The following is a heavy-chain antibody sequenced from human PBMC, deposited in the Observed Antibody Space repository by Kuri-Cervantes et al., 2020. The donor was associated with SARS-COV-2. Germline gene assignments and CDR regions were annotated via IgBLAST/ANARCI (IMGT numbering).Heavy chain of an antibody. CDR3: ARLAGYYYDSSGYQVDY. V-gene: IGHV4-39*07. CDR2: IYYSGST. Sequence: SETLSLTCTVSGGSISSSSYYWGWIRQPPGKGLEWIGGIYYSGSTYYNPSLKSRVTISVDTSKNQFSLKLSSVTAADTAVYYCARLAGYYYDSSGYQVDYWGQGTLVTVSS. J-gene: IGHJ4*02. CDR1: GGSISSSSYY. D-gene: IGHD3-22*01.